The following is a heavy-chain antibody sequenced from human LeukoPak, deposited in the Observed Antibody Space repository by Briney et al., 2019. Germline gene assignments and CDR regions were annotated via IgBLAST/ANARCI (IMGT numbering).Heavy chain of an antibody. D-gene: IGHD1-26*01. Sequence: VRQPPGKGLEWVAFIRYDGSNKYYADSVKSRFTISRDNANTPLYLQMNSLRAEDTAVYYCAKGVGSDLDYWGQGTLVTVSS. CDR2: IRYDGSNK. CDR3: AKGVGSDLDY. J-gene: IGHJ4*02. V-gene: IGHV3-30*02.